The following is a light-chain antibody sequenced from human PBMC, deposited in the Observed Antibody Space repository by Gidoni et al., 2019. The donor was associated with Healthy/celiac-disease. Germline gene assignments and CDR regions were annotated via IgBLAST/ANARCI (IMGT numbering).Light chain of an antibody. CDR3: QAWDSSTVV. V-gene: IGLV3-1*01. CDR1: KLGDKY. J-gene: IGLJ2*01. CDR2: QDS. Sequence: SYELTRHPSVSVSPGQPASITCSGDKLGDKYACWYQQKPGQSPVLVIYQDSKRPSGIPERFSGSNSGNTATLTISGTQAMDEADYYCQAWDSSTVVFGGGTKLXV.